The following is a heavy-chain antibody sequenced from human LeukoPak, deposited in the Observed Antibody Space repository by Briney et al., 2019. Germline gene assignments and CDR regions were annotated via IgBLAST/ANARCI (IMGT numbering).Heavy chain of an antibody. CDR2: ISSSSSYI. CDR1: GFTFSSYS. V-gene: IGHV3-21*01. D-gene: IGHD3-16*02. J-gene: IGHJ4*02. Sequence: GGSLRLSCAASGFTFSSYSMNWVRQAPGKGLEWVSSISSSSSYIYYADSVKGRFTISRDNAKNSLYLQMNSLKAEDTAVYYCARIGYDYVWGSYHKRPDYWGQGTLVTVSS. CDR3: ARIGYDYVWGSYHKRPDY.